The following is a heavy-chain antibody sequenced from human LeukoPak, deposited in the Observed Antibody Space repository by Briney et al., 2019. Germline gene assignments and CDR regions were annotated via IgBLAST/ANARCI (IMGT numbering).Heavy chain of an antibody. CDR3: ARLGSYHDF. CDR1: GASISNYY. V-gene: IGHV4-4*09. D-gene: IGHD1-26*01. Sequence: SETLSLTCTVSGASISNYYWSWIRQTPEKGLEWMGHIHSSGGSSYYPSLKSRLTLSIDTSRNQLSLKLPSVTAGDTAVYFCARLGSYHDFWGQGALVTVSS. CDR2: IHSSGGS. J-gene: IGHJ4*02.